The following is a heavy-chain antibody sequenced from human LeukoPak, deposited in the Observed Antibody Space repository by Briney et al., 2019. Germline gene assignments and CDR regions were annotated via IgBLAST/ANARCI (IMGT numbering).Heavy chain of an antibody. V-gene: IGHV4-4*07. J-gene: IGHJ4*02. D-gene: IGHD2-15*01. CDR2: MYGSGIA. CDR1: AGSMSNNY. CDR3: ARVYCGGGNCYHFDY. Sequence: SETLSLTCTVSAGSMSNNYWTWIRQPAGKGLEWIGRMYGSGIADYNPSLKSRVTMSADTSKNLFSLKLSSVTAADTAVYYCARVYCGGGNCYHFDYWGQGTLVTVSS.